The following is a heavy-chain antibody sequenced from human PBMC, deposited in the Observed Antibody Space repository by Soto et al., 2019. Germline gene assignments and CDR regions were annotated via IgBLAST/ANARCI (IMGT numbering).Heavy chain of an antibody. D-gene: IGHD3-10*01. V-gene: IGHV4-30-2*01. CDR1: GGSINSGGVS. CDR2: IYYSGGT. J-gene: IGHJ6*02. Sequence: SETLSLTCTVSGGSINSGGVSWSWIRQPPGKGPEWIGSIYYSGGTDYNPFLMSRVTISKDRSKNQFSLKLNSVTAADTAVYYCARAESRTPLVRGYNYGMDVWGQGTTVTVS. CDR3: ARAESRTPLVRGYNYGMDV.